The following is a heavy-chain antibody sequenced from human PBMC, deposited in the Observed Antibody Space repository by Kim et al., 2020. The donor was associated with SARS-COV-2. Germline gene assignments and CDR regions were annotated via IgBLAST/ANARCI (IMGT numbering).Heavy chain of an antibody. J-gene: IGHJ6*03. CDR3: AKDSDKNYFCDDMGV. V-gene: IGHV3-9*01. Sequence: ADSVQGRFTIARDKAKNSLYLQMTSLRPEDTALYYCAKDSDKNYFCDDMGVWGKGTPVTVSS.